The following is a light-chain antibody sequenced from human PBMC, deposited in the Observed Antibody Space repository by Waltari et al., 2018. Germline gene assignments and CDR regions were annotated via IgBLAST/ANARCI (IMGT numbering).Light chain of an antibody. Sequence: QSVLTQPPSASGTPGQRVTISCSGSSSNIGSSTVNWYQQLPGTAPKLLIYSNNPRPSGVPDRFSGAKSGTSASLAISGLQSEDEADYYCAAWDDSLNWVFGGGTKLTVL. V-gene: IGLV1-44*01. CDR3: AAWDDSLNWV. J-gene: IGLJ3*02. CDR1: SSNIGSST. CDR2: SNN.